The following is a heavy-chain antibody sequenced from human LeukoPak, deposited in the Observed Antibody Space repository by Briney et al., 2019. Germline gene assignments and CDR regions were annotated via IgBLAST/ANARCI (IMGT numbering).Heavy chain of an antibody. CDR2: ISAHNGNT. CDR3: ARGVSLGSYINWFDP. D-gene: IGHD3-10*01. CDR1: GYTFGNYG. J-gene: IGHJ5*02. Sequence: ASVKVSCKTSGYTFGNYGVKWVRHAPGQGLEWMGWISAHNGNTTYALKFQDRLTMTTDTSTTTAYMELRSLRSDDTAVYYCARGVSLGSYINWFDPWGQGTLVTVSS. V-gene: IGHV1-18*01.